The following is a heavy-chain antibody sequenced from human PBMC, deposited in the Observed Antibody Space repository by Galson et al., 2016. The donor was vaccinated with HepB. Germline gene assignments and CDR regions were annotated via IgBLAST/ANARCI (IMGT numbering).Heavy chain of an antibody. CDR2: LYWDDDK. CDR1: GFSLSTSGVG. Sequence: PALVKPTQTLTLTCTFSGFSLSTSGVGVGWIRQPPGKALEWLTLLYWDDDKHYRPSLKSRLTVTKDTSKNQVVLTMSNMDPADTATYYCAHFSSGGYRVGRAFDIVGQGTMVTVSS. CDR3: AHFSSGGYRVGRAFDI. D-gene: IGHD6-19*01. J-gene: IGHJ3*02. V-gene: IGHV2-5*02.